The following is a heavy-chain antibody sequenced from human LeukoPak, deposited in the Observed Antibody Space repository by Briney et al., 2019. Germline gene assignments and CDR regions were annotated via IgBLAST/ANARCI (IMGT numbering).Heavy chain of an antibody. CDR2: INPDSGGT. J-gene: IGHJ4*02. CDR1: GYTFTGYY. CDR3: ATEGKMVRGLYTDF. Sequence: ASVKVSCKASGYTFTGYYIHWVRQAPGQGLEWMGWINPDSGGTNYAQKFQGRVTMTRDTSISTAYMELSRLRSDDTAVYYCATEGKMVRGLYTDFWGQGTLVTVSS. D-gene: IGHD3-10*01. V-gene: IGHV1-2*02.